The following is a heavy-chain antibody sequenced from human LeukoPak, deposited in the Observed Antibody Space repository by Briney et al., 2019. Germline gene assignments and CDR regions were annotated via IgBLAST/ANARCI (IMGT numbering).Heavy chain of an antibody. Sequence: ASVKDSCKASGYTFTGNYMHWVRQAPGQGLEWMGWINPNSGGTNYAQKVQGRVAMTRDTSISTAYMELSRLRSDDTAVYYCARGEEDIVVVPAATFDPWGQGTLVTVSS. CDR1: GYTFTGNY. CDR2: INPNSGGT. V-gene: IGHV1-2*02. J-gene: IGHJ5*02. CDR3: ARGEEDIVVVPAATFDP. D-gene: IGHD2-2*01.